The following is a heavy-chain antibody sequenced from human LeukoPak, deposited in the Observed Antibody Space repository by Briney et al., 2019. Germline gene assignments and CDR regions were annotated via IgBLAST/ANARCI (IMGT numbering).Heavy chain of an antibody. CDR2: IKQDGSDK. CDR1: GFTFSSYW. V-gene: IGHV3-7*01. J-gene: IGHJ4*02. Sequence: PGGSLRLSCAASGFTFSSYWMSWVRQAPGKGLEWVANIKQDGSDKYYVDSVEGRFTISRDNAKNSVYLQMNSLRAEDTAVYYCARDKVVGATLFDYWGQGTLVTVSS. CDR3: ARDKVVGATLFDY. D-gene: IGHD1-26*01.